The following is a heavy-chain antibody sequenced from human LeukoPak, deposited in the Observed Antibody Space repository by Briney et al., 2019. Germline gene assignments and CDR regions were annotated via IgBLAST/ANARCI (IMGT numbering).Heavy chain of an antibody. J-gene: IGHJ4*02. CDR1: GFTFRDHT. CDR3: IKDAAYSSSWFGYFDY. V-gene: IGHV3-43*01. Sequence: PGGSLRLSCAASGFTFRDHTMHWVRQGPGKRLEWVALITWDGDVTHYADSVKGRFTISRDNSKNSLFLQMNSVTTEDTALYYCIKDAAYSSSWFGYFDYWGQGTLVTVSS. CDR2: ITWDGDVT. D-gene: IGHD6-13*01.